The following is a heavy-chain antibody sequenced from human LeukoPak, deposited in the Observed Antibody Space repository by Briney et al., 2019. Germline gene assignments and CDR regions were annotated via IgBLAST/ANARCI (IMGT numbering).Heavy chain of an antibody. Sequence: PSETLSLTCTVSGGSISSSSYYWGWIRQPPGKGLEWIGSIYYSGSTYYNPSLKSRVTISVDTSKNQFSLKLSSVTAADTAVYYCAGTILSRNWFDPWGQGTLVTVSS. CDR1: GGSISSSSYY. CDR2: IYYSGST. CDR3: AGTILSRNWFDP. D-gene: IGHD1-1*01. J-gene: IGHJ5*02. V-gene: IGHV4-39*07.